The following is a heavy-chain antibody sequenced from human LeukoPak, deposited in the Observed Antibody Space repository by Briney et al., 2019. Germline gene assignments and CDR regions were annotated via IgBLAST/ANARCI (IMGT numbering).Heavy chain of an antibody. J-gene: IGHJ4*01. Sequence: GGSHTLSCTASGFPFSNAWMSWLRQAPGKALEWVGCIKCKADGGTTDYAAPVKGRCTISREDSKNTLYLQMNSLKTEDTAVYYCTTDPMTTVTGEGDWGQGTLVTVSS. V-gene: IGHV3-15*01. CDR3: TTDPMTTVTGEGD. CDR2: IKCKADGGTT. CDR1: GFPFSNAW. D-gene: IGHD4-17*01.